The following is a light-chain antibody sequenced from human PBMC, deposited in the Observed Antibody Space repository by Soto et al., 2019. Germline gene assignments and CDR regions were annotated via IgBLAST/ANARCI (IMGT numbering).Light chain of an antibody. Sequence: DIQMTQSPSSLSASVGDSVTITCRASQSISSYLNWYQQKPGTAPKVLIYHASNLQSGVPSRFSGSGSGTEFTLTISSLQPDDFATYYCQQYNSYSFGQGTKVDIK. V-gene: IGKV1-5*01. J-gene: IGKJ1*01. CDR3: QQYNSYS. CDR1: QSISSY. CDR2: HAS.